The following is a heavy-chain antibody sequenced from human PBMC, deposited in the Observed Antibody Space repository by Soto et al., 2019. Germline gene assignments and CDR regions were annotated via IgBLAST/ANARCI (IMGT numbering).Heavy chain of an antibody. CDR1: GGTFSSYA. Sequence: GASVKVSCKASGGTFSSYAISWVRQAPGQGLEWMGGIIPIFGTANYAQKFQGRVTITADESTSTAYMELSSLRSEDTAVYYCARDSPAYMRGYYFDYWGQGTLVTVSS. V-gene: IGHV1-69*13. D-gene: IGHD2-2*02. CDR3: ARDSPAYMRGYYFDY. CDR2: IIPIFGTA. J-gene: IGHJ4*02.